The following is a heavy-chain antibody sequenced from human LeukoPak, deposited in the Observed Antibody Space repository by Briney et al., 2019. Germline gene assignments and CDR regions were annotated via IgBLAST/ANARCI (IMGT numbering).Heavy chain of an antibody. V-gene: IGHV5-51*01. Sequence: GESLKISCKGSGYSFTSYWIGWVRQMPEKGLEWMGIIYPGDSDTRYSPSFQGQVTISADKSISTAYLQWSSLKASDTAMYYCATYCSSTSCSRANWFDPWGQGTLVTVSS. CDR3: ATYCSSTSCSRANWFDP. CDR2: IYPGDSDT. CDR1: GYSFTSYW. J-gene: IGHJ5*02. D-gene: IGHD2-2*01.